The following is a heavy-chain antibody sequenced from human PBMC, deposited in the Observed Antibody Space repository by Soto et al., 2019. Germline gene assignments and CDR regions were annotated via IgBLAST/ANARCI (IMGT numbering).Heavy chain of an antibody. CDR1: GFTFSNYA. V-gene: IGHV3-23*01. Sequence: PGGSLRLSCAASGFTFSNYAMSWVRQAPGKGLEWVSGVSGNSGRTYYADSVKGRFTISRDDSKNTLYLQMNSLRAEDTAVYYCAKDITGTTKFDYWGQGTLVTVSS. J-gene: IGHJ4*02. CDR3: AKDITGTTKFDY. CDR2: VSGNSGRT. D-gene: IGHD1-20*01.